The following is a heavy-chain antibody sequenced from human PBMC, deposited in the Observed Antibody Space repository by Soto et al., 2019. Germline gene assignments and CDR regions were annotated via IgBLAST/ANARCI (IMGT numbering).Heavy chain of an antibody. Sequence: ASVKVSCKASGGTFSSYAISWVRQAPGQGLEWMGRIIPIFGTANYAQKFQGRVTITADESTSTAYMELSSLRSEDTAVYYCARDLTMVRGVIVPGFIWFDPWGQGTLVTVSS. V-gene: IGHV1-69*13. D-gene: IGHD3-10*01. CDR1: GGTFSSYA. CDR2: IIPIFGTA. CDR3: ARDLTMVRGVIVPGFIWFDP. J-gene: IGHJ5*02.